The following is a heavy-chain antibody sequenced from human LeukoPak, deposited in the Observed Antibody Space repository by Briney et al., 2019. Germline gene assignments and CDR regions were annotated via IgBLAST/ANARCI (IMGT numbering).Heavy chain of an antibody. CDR2: IWYDGSNK. V-gene: IGHV3-33*01. D-gene: IGHD2-15*01. J-gene: IGHJ1*01. Sequence: GGSLRLFCAASGFTFSSYGMHWVRQAPGKGLEWVAVIWYDGSNKYYADSVKGRFTISRDNSKNTLYLQMNSLRAEDTAVYYCARDRGGYCSGGSCYSLQHWGQGTLVTVSS. CDR1: GFTFSSYG. CDR3: ARDRGGYCSGGSCYSLQH.